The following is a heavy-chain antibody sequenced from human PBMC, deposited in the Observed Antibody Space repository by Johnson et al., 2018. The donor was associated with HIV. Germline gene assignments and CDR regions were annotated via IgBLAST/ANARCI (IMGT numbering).Heavy chain of an antibody. Sequence: QMLLVESGGGVVQPGRSLRLSCAASGFTFSSYAMHWVRQAPGKGLEWVAVISYDGSNKYYADSVKGRFTISRDTSKNTLYLQMNSLRAEDTAVYYCARGVAMIVFWGQGTMVTVSS. CDR2: ISYDGSNK. CDR1: GFTFSSYA. V-gene: IGHV3-30*04. J-gene: IGHJ3*01. D-gene: IGHD3-22*01. CDR3: ARGVAMIVF.